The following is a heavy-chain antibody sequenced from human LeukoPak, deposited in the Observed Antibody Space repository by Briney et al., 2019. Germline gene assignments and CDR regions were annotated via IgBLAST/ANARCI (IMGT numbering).Heavy chain of an antibody. D-gene: IGHD5-12*01. CDR2: IYHSRST. V-gene: IGHV4-38-2*01. Sequence: PSETLSLTCAVSGYSLSSGYYWGWIRQPPGKGLEWIGRIYHSRSTYYNPSLKSRVTISVDTSKNQFSLKLSSVTAAGTAVYYCARVRHLFAGGRHSGYRGGFDYWGQGTLVTVSS. CDR1: GYSLSSGYY. J-gene: IGHJ4*02. CDR3: ARVRHLFAGGRHSGYRGGFDY.